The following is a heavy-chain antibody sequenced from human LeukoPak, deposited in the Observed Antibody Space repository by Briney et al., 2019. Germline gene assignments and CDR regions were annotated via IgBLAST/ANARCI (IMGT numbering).Heavy chain of an antibody. Sequence: PSETLSLTCTVSGGSISNYYWNWIRQPPGKGLEWVGHISYSGGTKYNPSLQSRVTISIDTYKNQFSLNLSSVTAADTAVYYCARRVIMSATGVPDTWLDPWGQGILVTVSS. CDR3: ARRVIMSATGVPDTWLDP. D-gene: IGHD2-8*02. V-gene: IGHV4-59*08. CDR2: ISYSGGT. CDR1: GGSISNYY. J-gene: IGHJ5*02.